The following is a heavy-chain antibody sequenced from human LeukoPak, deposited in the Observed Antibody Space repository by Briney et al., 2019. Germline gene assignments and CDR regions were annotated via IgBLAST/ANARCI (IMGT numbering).Heavy chain of an antibody. Sequence: PSETLSLTCTFSVGSLSSSSYYWGWIRQPPGKGLEWIGSIYYSGSPYYNPSLKSRVTISVDTSKNQFSLKLSSVTAADTDVYYCARHVGNSYGSYYFDYWGQGTLVTVSS. CDR1: VGSLSSSSYY. V-gene: IGHV4-39*01. CDR3: ARHVGNSYGSYYFDY. J-gene: IGHJ4*02. D-gene: IGHD5-18*01. CDR2: IYYSGSP.